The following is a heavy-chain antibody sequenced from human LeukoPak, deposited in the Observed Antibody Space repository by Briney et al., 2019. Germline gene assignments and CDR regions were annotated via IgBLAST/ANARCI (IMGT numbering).Heavy chain of an antibody. J-gene: IGHJ3*02. CDR1: GFTLSYYW. D-gene: IGHD3-9*01. CDR2: INSDGSSV. Sequence: GGSLRLSCAASGFTLSYYWMHWVRQAPGKGLVWVSRINSDGSSVSYADSVKGRFTISRDNAKNTLYLQMYSLRAEDTAVYYCARDRYDVLTGYNPLGAFDIWGQGTMVTVSS. V-gene: IGHV3-74*01. CDR3: ARDRYDVLTGYNPLGAFDI.